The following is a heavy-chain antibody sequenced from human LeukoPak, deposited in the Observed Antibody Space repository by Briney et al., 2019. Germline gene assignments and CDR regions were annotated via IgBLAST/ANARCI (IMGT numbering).Heavy chain of an antibody. V-gene: IGHV4-34*01. J-gene: IGHJ6*03. CDR1: GGSFSGYY. CDR2: INHSGST. CDR3: ARETGSAWRRYYYMDV. D-gene: IGHD6-19*01. Sequence: SETLSLTCAVYGGSFSGYYWSWIRQPPGKGLEWIGEINHSGSTNYNPSLKSRVTISLDTSKNQFSLKLSSVTAADTAVYYCARETGSAWRRYYYMDVWGKGTTVTVSS.